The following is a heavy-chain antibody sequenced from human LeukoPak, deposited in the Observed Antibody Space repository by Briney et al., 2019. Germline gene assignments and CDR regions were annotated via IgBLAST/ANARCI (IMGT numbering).Heavy chain of an antibody. CDR3: ARDKAVPTGAFDI. D-gene: IGHD3-10*02. CDR2: ISSSSSYI. CDR1: GFTFSSYS. Sequence: PGGSLRLSCAASGFTFSSYSMNWVRQAPGKGLEWVSSISSSSSYIYYADSVKGRFTISRDNAKNSLYLQMNSLRAEDTAVYYCARDKAVPTGAFDIWGQGTMVTVSS. V-gene: IGHV3-21*01. J-gene: IGHJ3*02.